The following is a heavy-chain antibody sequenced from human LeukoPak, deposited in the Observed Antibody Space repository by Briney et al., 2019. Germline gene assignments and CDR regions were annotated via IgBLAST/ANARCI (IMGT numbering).Heavy chain of an antibody. J-gene: IGHJ4*02. CDR3: ARDPPDSYSSGWHYFDY. Sequence: SVKVSCKASGGTFSSYAISWVRQAPGQGLEWMGRIIPIFGTANYAQKFQGRVTITTDEPTSTAYMELSSLRSEDTAVYYCARDPPDSYSSGWHYFDYWGQGTLVTVSS. CDR2: IIPIFGTA. V-gene: IGHV1-69*05. CDR1: GGTFSSYA. D-gene: IGHD6-19*01.